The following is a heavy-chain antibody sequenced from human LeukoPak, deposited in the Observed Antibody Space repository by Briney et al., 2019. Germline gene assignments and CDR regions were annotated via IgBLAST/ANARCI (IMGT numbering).Heavy chain of an antibody. Sequence: ASVTVSCKASGYTFTGYYMHWVRQAPGQGLEWMGWINPNSGGTNYAQKFQGRVTMTRDTSISTAYMELSRLRSDDTAVYYCARGGRYYYDSSGYYSGVGYDYYMDVWGKGTTVTISS. CDR2: INPNSGGT. D-gene: IGHD3-22*01. J-gene: IGHJ6*03. V-gene: IGHV1-2*02. CDR3: ARGGRYYYDSSGYYSGVGYDYYMDV. CDR1: GYTFTGYY.